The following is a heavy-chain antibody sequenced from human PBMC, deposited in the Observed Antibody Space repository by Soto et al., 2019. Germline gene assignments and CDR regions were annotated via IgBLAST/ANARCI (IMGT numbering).Heavy chain of an antibody. CDR1: GDSVSSNSLA. J-gene: IGHJ4*02. CDR2: TYYRCKWYI. V-gene: IGHV6-1*01. CDR3: ARDNPLGVAGKGGHFGY. Sequence: QVQLQQSGPGLVKPSQTLSLTCAISGDSVSSNSLAWNWIRQSPSRGLEWLGRTYYRCKWYIDYAVSVISRITTNPDTSKNQFSLQLKSVTPEDTAVYFCARDNPLGVAGKGGHFGYWGQGTLVTVSP. D-gene: IGHD6-19*01.